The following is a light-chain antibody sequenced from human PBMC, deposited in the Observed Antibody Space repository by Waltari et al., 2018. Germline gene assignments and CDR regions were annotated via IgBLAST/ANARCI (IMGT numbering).Light chain of an antibody. Sequence: DIQMTQSPSSLSASVGDTVTITCRAGQSITTYLNWYQQKAGKAPELLIFGASSLQTGVPSRFSGSGSGTDLTLTINSLQPEDCATYYCQQTYSTPPWTFGQGTNMEI. CDR2: GAS. CDR1: QSITTY. CDR3: QQTYSTPPWT. V-gene: IGKV1-39*01. J-gene: IGKJ1*01.